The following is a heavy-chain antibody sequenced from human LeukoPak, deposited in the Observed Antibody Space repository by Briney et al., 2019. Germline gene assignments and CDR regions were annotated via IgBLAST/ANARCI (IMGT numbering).Heavy chain of an antibody. CDR2: ISWNSGNI. D-gene: IGHD6-13*01. V-gene: IGHV3-9*01. CDR1: GFVFDDYA. Sequence: GGSLRLSCTASGFVFDDYAMHWVRQAPGKGLEWVSGISWNSGNIGYADSVKGRFTISRDNAKNSLYLQMNSLRPEDTAMYHCAKDSIAETNIWYYFDYWGQGSLVTVSS. CDR3: AKDSIAETNIWYYFDY. J-gene: IGHJ4*02.